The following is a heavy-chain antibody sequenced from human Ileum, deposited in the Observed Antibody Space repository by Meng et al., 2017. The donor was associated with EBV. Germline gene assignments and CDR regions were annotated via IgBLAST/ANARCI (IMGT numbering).Heavy chain of an antibody. J-gene: IGHJ5*02. CDR1: GGPINSSSYY. CDR2: IYYSGRT. D-gene: IGHD6-13*01. V-gene: IGHV4-39*01. CDR3: ARPIAAAGWFDP. Sequence: LALQEVGPGLGKPSGTLSLTCTVSGGPINSSSYYWGWIRQPPGKGLEWIGSIYYSGRTYYNPSLKSRVTISVDTSKNQFSLKLSSVTAADTAVYYCARPIAAAGWFDPWGQGTLVTVSS.